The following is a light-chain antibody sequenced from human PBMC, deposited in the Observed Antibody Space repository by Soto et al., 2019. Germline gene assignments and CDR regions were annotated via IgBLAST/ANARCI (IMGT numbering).Light chain of an antibody. CDR1: QSIGSW. J-gene: IGKJ1*01. CDR3: QQYSDYWT. CDR2: DAS. V-gene: IGKV1-5*01. Sequence: DIQMTQSPSTLSASVGDRVTITCRASQSIGSWLAWYQQKPGKAPKVLIFDASNLKSGVPSRFGGSGSGTEFTLTISSLRPDDFATYYCQQYSDYWTFGQGTKVEIK.